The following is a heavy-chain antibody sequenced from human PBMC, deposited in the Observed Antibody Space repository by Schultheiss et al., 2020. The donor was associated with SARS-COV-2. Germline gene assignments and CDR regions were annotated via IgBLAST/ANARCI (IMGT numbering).Heavy chain of an antibody. Sequence: GGSLRLSCAASGFTFSSYWMSWVRQAPGKGLEWVANIKQDGSEKYYVDSVKGRFTISRDNAKNSLYLQMNSLRAEDTAVYYCAKDNIAVAGTGYYYYGMDVWGQGTTVTVSS. V-gene: IGHV3-7*01. D-gene: IGHD6-19*01. CDR3: AKDNIAVAGTGYYYYGMDV. CDR2: IKQDGSEK. CDR1: GFTFSSYW. J-gene: IGHJ6*02.